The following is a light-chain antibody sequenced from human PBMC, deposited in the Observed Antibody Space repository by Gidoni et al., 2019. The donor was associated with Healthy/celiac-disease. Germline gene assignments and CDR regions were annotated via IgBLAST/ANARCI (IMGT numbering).Light chain of an antibody. CDR3: QQYYSTPVG. CDR1: QSVLYSSNNKNY. V-gene: IGKV4-1*01. CDR2: WAS. Sequence: DIVMTQSPDSLAASLGERATINCKSSQSVLYSSNNKNYLAWYQQKPGQPPKLLIYWASTRESGVPDRFSGSGSGTDFTLTISSLQAEDVAVYSCQQYYSTPVGFGQGTKVEIK. J-gene: IGKJ1*01.